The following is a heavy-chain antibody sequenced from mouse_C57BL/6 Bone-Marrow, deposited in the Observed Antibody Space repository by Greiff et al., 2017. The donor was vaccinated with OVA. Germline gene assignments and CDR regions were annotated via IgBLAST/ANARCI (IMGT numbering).Heavy chain of an antibody. V-gene: IGHV14-4*01. CDR1: GFNIKDDY. CDR2: IDPENGDT. CDR3: TTTVVGAY. D-gene: IGHD1-1*01. Sequence: VQLQQSGAELVRPGASVKLSCTASGFNIKDDYMHWVKQRPEQGLEWIGWIDPENGDTEYASKFQGKATITADTSSNTAYLQLSSLTSEDTAVYYCTTTVVGAYWGQGTLVTVSA. J-gene: IGHJ3*01.